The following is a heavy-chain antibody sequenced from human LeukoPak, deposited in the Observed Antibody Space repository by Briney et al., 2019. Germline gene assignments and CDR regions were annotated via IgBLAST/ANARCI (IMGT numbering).Heavy chain of an antibody. CDR1: GGSISSYY. V-gene: IGHV4-59*01. D-gene: IGHD6-19*01. J-gene: IGHJ4*02. CDR2: IYYSGST. Sequence: SETLSLTCTVSGGSISSYYWSWIRQPPGKGLEWIGYIYYSGSTNYNPSLKSRVTISVDTSKNQFSLKLSSVTAADTAVYYCARALAVAGDYWGQGTLVTVSS. CDR3: ARALAVAGDY.